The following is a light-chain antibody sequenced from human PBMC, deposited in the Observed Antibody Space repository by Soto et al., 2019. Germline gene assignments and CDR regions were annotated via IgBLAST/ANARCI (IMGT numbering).Light chain of an antibody. CDR3: QTWGTGIQV. CDR2: VDTDGSH. CDR1: SGHSSYA. Sequence: QAVLTQSPSASASLGASVKLTCTLDSGHSSYAIAWHQQQPEKGPRYLMKVDTDGSHNKGDGIPDRFSGSNSGAERYLTISSLQSEDEADYYCQTWGTGIQVFGGGTKLTV. V-gene: IGLV4-69*01. J-gene: IGLJ3*02.